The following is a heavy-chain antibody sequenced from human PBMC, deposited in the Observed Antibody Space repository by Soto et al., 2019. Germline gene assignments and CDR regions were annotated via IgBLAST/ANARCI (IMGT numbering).Heavy chain of an antibody. CDR1: GYTFTSYG. J-gene: IGHJ4*02. Sequence: QVQLVQSGAEVKKPGASVKVSCKASGYTFTSYGISWVRQAPGQGLEWMGWISAYNGNTNYAQKLQGRVTMTTDTSTSTAYRELRSLRSDDTAVYYCARAAYYYDSSGQAHYFDYWGQGTLVTVSS. CDR2: ISAYNGNT. D-gene: IGHD3-22*01. V-gene: IGHV1-18*01. CDR3: ARAAYYYDSSGQAHYFDY.